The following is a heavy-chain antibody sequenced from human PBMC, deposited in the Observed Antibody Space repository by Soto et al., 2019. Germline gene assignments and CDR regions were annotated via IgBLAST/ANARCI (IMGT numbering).Heavy chain of an antibody. D-gene: IGHD2-15*01. CDR2: MNPNSGNT. Sequence: ASVKVSCKASGYTFTSYDINWVRQATGQGLEWMGWMNPNSGNTGYAQKFQGRVTMTRNTPISTAYMELSSLRSEDTAVYYCARGRRGTFLYCSGGSCDYYFDYWGQGTLVTVSS. V-gene: IGHV1-8*01. CDR1: GYTFTSYD. J-gene: IGHJ4*02. CDR3: ARGRRGTFLYCSGGSCDYYFDY.